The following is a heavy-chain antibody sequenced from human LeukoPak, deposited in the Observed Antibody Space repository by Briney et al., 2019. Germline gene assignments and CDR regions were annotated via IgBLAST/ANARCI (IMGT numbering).Heavy chain of an antibody. CDR3: ARDTITGSTLRVY. D-gene: IGHD1-7*01. Sequence: GGSLRLSCAASGFTFSSYTMTWVRQAPGKGLEWVSSISGGSSYIYCADSVRGRFTISRDNAKNSLYLQMNSLGAGDTAVYYCARDTITGSTLRVYWGQGTLVTVSS. J-gene: IGHJ4*02. CDR2: ISGGSSYI. V-gene: IGHV3-21*01. CDR1: GFTFSSYT.